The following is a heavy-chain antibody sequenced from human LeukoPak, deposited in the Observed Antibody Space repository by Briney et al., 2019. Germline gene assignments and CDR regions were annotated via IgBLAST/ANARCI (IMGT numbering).Heavy chain of an antibody. CDR1: GFTFSSYA. D-gene: IGHD6-19*01. V-gene: IGHV3-30-3*01. Sequence: GGSLRLSCAASGFTFSSYAMHWVRQAPGKGLEWVAVISYDGSNKYYADSVKGRFTISRDNSKNTLYLQMNSLRAEDTAVYYCARDGTPSRAVALREAFDIWGQGTMVTVSS. J-gene: IGHJ3*02. CDR2: ISYDGSNK. CDR3: ARDGTPSRAVALREAFDI.